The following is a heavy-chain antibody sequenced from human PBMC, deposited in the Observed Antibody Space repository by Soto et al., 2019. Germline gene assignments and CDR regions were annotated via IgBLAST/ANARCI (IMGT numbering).Heavy chain of an antibody. D-gene: IGHD3-10*01. Sequence: EVQLVESGGGLVQPGRSLRLSCAVSGFIFDDYAMHWVRQAPGKGLEWVAGITWNGGSIGYADSVQGRFIISRDNAKNSLYVQMNSLRPEDTALYYCAKVSASGSYDAFDIWGQGTMVTVSS. J-gene: IGHJ3*02. CDR3: AKVSASGSYDAFDI. CDR2: ITWNGGSI. V-gene: IGHV3-9*01. CDR1: GFIFDDYA.